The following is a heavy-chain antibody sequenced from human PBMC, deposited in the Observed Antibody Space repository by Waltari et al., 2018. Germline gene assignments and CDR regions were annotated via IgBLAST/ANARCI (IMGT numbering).Heavy chain of an antibody. CDR3: TQIALWFVDPVDY. CDR1: GFTFNNAW. V-gene: IGHV3-15*07. CDR2: MKNDTYGGTT. Sequence: EVQLVESVGGLVVPGGSLRLSCGASGFTFNNAWMHWVRQAPGQGRSGLGRMKNDTYGGTTDYAAPVKGRFTISRDDSKNTLYLQMNSLKTEDTAVYYCTQIALWFVDPVDYWGQGTLVTVSA. J-gene: IGHJ4*02. D-gene: IGHD3-10*01.